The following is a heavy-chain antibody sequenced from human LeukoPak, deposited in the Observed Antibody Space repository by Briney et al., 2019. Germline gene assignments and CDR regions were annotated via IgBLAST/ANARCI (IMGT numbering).Heavy chain of an antibody. CDR2: TYYRSKWYN. CDR3: ARGYGYYFDY. CDR1: GASVSSNSAA. V-gene: IGHV6-1*01. J-gene: IGHJ4*02. Sequence: SQTLSLTFAISGASVSSNSAAWNWIRQSQSRGLEWLGRTYYRSKWYNDSAVSVKSRITITPDTSKNQFSLQLNSVTPEDTAIYYCARGYGYYFDYWGQGTLVTVSS. D-gene: IGHD5-18*01.